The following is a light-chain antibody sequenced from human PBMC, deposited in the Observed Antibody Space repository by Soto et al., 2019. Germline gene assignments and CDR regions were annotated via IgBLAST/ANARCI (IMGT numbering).Light chain of an antibody. CDR1: SSSIGAGYD. J-gene: IGLJ1*01. Sequence: QAVLTQPPSVSGAPGQRVTISCTGSSSSIGAGYDVHWYQQLPGTVPKLLIFGNTNRPPGVPARFSASKSGTSASLAITGLQAEDEADYYCQSYDSSLGGFYVFGTGTTLTVL. CDR3: QSYDSSLGGFYV. V-gene: IGLV1-40*01. CDR2: GNT.